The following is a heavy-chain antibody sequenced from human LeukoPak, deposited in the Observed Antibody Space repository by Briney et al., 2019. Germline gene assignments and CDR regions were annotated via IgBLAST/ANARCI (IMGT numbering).Heavy chain of an antibody. V-gene: IGHV3-64*01. D-gene: IGHD3-10*01. Sequence: EGSLRLSCAASGFTFSSYAMHWVRQAPGKGLEYVSAISSNGGSTYYANSVKGRFTISRDNSKNTLYLQMGSLRAEDMAVYYCARNYYGSGSYGAEYFQHWGQGTLVTVSS. CDR1: GFTFSSYA. CDR3: ARNYYGSGSYGAEYFQH. CDR2: ISSNGGST. J-gene: IGHJ1*01.